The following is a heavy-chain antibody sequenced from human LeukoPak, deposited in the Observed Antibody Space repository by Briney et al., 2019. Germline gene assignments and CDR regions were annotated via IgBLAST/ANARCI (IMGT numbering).Heavy chain of an antibody. V-gene: IGHV3-9*01. CDR1: GFTFDEYA. CDR2: IRWDRGSI. J-gene: IGHJ2*01. D-gene: IGHD2-2*01. Sequence: PGGSLRLSCAASGFTFDEYAMRWVRHAPGKGREWVSGIRWDRGSIGYADSVKGRFTISRANAKNSLYLQMNSLRAEDTALYYCAKAAYCSNTSRHEGYFDLWGRGTLVTVSS. CDR3: AKAAYCSNTSRHEGYFDL.